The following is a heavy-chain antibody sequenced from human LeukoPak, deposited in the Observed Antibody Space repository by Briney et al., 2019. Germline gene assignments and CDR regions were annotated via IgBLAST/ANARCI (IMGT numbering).Heavy chain of an antibody. CDR1: GFIFSTYG. D-gene: IGHD2-2*01. V-gene: IGHV3-64D*06. J-gene: IGHJ4*02. CDR2: ISSDGGST. Sequence: GGSLRLSCSASGFIFSTYGMHWVRQAPGKGLEYVSSISSDGGSTYYADSVKGRFTISRDNSKSTLYLQLHSLRPEDTAVYYCVKGYCSSISCFGDYWGQGTLVTFSS. CDR3: VKGYCSSISCFGDY.